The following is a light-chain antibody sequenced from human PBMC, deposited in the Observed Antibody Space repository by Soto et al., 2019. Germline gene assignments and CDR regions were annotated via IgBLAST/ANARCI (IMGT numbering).Light chain of an antibody. J-gene: IGKJ3*01. CDR1: QSVSSSY. V-gene: IGKV3-20*01. CDR3: PQYGSSPLFT. CDR2: GAS. Sequence: EIVLTQSPGTLSLSPGERATLSCRASQSVSSSYLAWYQQKPGQAPRLLIYGASSRATGIPDTFSGSGSGTDFTLTISRLEPEDFAVYYCPQYGSSPLFTFGPGTKVDI.